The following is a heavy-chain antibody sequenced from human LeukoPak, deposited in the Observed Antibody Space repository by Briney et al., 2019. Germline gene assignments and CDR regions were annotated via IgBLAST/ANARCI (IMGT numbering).Heavy chain of an antibody. CDR3: ARANRPFHSSGWYKDY. Sequence: GGSLRLSCAASGFIFSDYYMSWMRQAPGKGLEWLSYIDGSSSRTNYADSVKGRFTISRDNVKNTLYLHMNSLRAEDTAVYYCARANRPFHSSGWYKDYWGQGTLVTVSS. D-gene: IGHD6-19*01. V-gene: IGHV3-11*06. J-gene: IGHJ4*02. CDR2: IDGSSSRT. CDR1: GFIFSDYY.